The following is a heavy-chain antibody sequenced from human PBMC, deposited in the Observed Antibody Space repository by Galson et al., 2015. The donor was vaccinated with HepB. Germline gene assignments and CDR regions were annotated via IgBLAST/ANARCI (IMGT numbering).Heavy chain of an antibody. CDR2: IYYNGDT. CDR1: HGSITNYY. J-gene: IGHJ5*02. CDR3: ARHPGRGSVGYAFDP. V-gene: IGHV4-59*08. D-gene: IGHD2-2*01. Sequence: LTCSVSHGSITNYYWSWIRQSPGNRLEWIGYIYYNGDTTYNPSLGYRVGMSVDTSINQVSLWLTSVTAADTAVYYCARHPGRGSVGYAFDPWGQGTLVTVSA.